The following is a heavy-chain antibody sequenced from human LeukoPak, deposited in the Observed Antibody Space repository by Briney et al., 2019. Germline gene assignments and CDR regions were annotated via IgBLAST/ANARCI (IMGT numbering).Heavy chain of an antibody. CDR3: ARGSGYGYFDL. D-gene: IGHD3-10*01. Sequence: GGSLRLSCAASGFTFSTYWMHWVRQAPREGLVWVSRINSEGSGTTYADSVKGRFTISRDNAKNTLYLQMNSLRAEDTSVYYCARGSGYGYFDLWGRGTLVTVSS. CDR2: INSEGSGT. V-gene: IGHV3-74*01. J-gene: IGHJ2*01. CDR1: GFTFSTYW.